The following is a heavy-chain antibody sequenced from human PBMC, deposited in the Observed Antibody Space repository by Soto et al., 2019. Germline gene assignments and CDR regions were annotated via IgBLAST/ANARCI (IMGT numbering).Heavy chain of an antibody. V-gene: IGHV1-18*01. CDR3: AREVVRVAGTRWFDP. Sequence: QVQLVQSGAEVKKPGASVKVSCKASGYTFTSYGISWVRRAPGQGLEWMGWFSAYNGNTNYAQKLQGRVTMTTDTTTSTAYMELRSLRADDTAVYYCAREVVRVAGTRWFDPWGQGTLVTVSS. CDR1: GYTFTSYG. J-gene: IGHJ5*02. D-gene: IGHD6-19*01. CDR2: FSAYNGNT.